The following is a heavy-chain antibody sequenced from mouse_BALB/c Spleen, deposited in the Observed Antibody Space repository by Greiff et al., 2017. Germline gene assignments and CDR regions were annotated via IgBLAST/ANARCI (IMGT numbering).Heavy chain of an antibody. CDR2: IYPGNSDT. J-gene: IGHJ4*01. CDR3: TRGMKYYYGSSYQGAMDY. D-gene: IGHD1-1*01. CDR1: GYSFTSYW. V-gene: IGHV1-5*01. Sequence: DQLQQSGTVLARPGASVKMSCKASGYSFTSYWMHWVKQRPGQGLEWIGAIYPGNSDTSYSQKFKGKAKLTAVTSASTAYMELSSLTNEDSAVYYCTRGMKYYYGSSYQGAMDYWGQGTSVTVSS.